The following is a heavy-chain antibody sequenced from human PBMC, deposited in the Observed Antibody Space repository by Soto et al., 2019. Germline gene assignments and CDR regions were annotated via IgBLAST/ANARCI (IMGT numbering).Heavy chain of an antibody. D-gene: IGHD3-22*01. CDR3: AREVDYYDSSGYYYYFDY. Sequence: SETLSLTCTVSGGSISSSSYYWGWVRQPPGEGLEWIGSIYYSGSTYYNPSLKSRVTISVDTSKNQFSLKLSSVTAADTAVYYCAREVDYYDSSGYYYYFDYWGQGTPVTVSS. J-gene: IGHJ4*02. CDR1: GGSISSSSYY. V-gene: IGHV4-39*02. CDR2: IYYSGST.